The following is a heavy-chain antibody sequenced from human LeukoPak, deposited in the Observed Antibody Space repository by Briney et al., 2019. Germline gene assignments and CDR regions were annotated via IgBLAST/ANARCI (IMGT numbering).Heavy chain of an antibody. V-gene: IGHV3-74*03. D-gene: IGHD3-22*01. CDR2: IDNAGSIT. J-gene: IGHJ4*02. CDR1: GFTFSNYW. CDR3: ASAGGDSRSPLPFYY. Sequence: GGSLRLSCAASGFTFSNYWIHWVRQAPGKGLVWVSRIDNAGSITTYADSVKGRFTISRDNSKNTLYLQMNSLRAEDTAVYYCASAGGDSRSPLPFYYWGQGTLVTVSS.